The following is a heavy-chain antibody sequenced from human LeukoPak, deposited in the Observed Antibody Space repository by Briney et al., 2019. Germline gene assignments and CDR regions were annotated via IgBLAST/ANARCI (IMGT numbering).Heavy chain of an antibody. CDR2: IYTSGST. CDR1: GGSISSSSYY. CDR3: AGVGSSSPEGAFDI. V-gene: IGHV4-61*02. Sequence: SETLSLTCTVSGGSISSSSYYWSWIRQPAGKGLEWIGRIYTSGSTNYNPSLKSRVTISVDTSKNQFSLKLSSVTAADTAVYYCAGVGSSSPEGAFDIWGQGTMVTVSS. J-gene: IGHJ3*02. D-gene: IGHD6-6*01.